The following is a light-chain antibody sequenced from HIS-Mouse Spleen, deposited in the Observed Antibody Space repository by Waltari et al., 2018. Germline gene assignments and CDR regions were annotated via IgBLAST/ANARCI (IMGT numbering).Light chain of an antibody. CDR3: QQYGSSPPYT. CDR2: GAS. Sequence: TQSPGTLSLSPGERATLSCRASQSVSSSYLAWYQQKPGQAPRLLIYGASSRATDIPDRFSGSGSGTDFTLTISRLEPEDFAVYYCQQYGSSPPYTFGQGTKLEIK. J-gene: IGKJ2*01. V-gene: IGKV3-20*01. CDR1: QSVSSSY.